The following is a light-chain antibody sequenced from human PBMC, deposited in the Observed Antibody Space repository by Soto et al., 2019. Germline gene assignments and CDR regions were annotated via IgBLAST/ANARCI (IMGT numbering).Light chain of an antibody. V-gene: IGKV1-5*03. CDR1: HSISPY. CDR3: QQYKRFWT. J-gene: IGKJ1*01. Sequence: DIQMTQSPSTLSASVGDRVTITCRASHSISPYLAWYQQKPGKAPKLLIYRASTLESGVPSRFSGSGSGTEITLTISSLQADDFATDYCQQYKRFWTCGQGTKVEIK. CDR2: RAS.